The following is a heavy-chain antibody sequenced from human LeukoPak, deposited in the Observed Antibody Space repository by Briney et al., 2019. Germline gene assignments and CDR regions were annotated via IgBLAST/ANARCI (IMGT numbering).Heavy chain of an antibody. CDR2: IYYSGST. Sequence: SETLSLTCTVSGGSISSSSYYWGWIRQPPGKGLEWIGSIYYSGSTYYNPSLKSRVTISVDTSKNQFSLKLSSVTAADTAVYYCARVNYCSSSGYYCYMDVWGKGTTVTVSS. CDR1: GGSISSSSYY. D-gene: IGHD6-6*01. J-gene: IGHJ6*03. V-gene: IGHV4-39*07. CDR3: ARVNYCSSSGYYCYMDV.